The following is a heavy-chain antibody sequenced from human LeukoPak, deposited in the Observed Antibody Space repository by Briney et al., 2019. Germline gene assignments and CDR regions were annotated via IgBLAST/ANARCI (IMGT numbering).Heavy chain of an antibody. CDR1: GYTFTGYY. D-gene: IGHD3-10*01. V-gene: IGHV1-2*02. CDR3: ARDPIWFGEILGLALDY. CDR2: INPNSGGT. Sequence: ASVKVSCKASGYTFTGYYMHWVRQAPGQGLEWMGWINPNSGGTNYARKFQGRVTMTRDTSISTAYMELSRLRSDDTAVYYCARDPIWFGEILGLALDYWGQGTLVTVSS. J-gene: IGHJ4*02.